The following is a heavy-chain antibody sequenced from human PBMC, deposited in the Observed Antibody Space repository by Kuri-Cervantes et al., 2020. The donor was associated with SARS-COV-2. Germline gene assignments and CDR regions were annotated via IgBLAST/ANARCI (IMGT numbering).Heavy chain of an antibody. J-gene: IGHJ4*02. V-gene: IGHV1-8*02. Sequence: ASVKVSCKASGYTFTSYGISWVRQAPGQGLEWMGWINPNSGNTGYAQKLQGRVTMTRNTSISTAYMELSSLRSDDTAVYYCARGEFSGYYHLDYWGQGTLVTVSS. CDR1: GYTFTSYG. CDR2: INPNSGNT. D-gene: IGHD5-12*01. CDR3: ARGEFSGYYHLDY.